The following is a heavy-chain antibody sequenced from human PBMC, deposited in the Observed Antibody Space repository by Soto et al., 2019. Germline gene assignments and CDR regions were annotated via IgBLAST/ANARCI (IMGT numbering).Heavy chain of an antibody. Sequence: ASVKVSCKASGHTFTGYYLHWVRQAPGQGLAWMGWINPHSGATTYAQRFQGRVTMTRDTSINTAYMELNRLTSDDTAVYYCARSATTTDCYTCYYYGLDVWGQGTTVTVSS. D-gene: IGHD2-2*02. CDR3: ARSATTTDCYTCYYYGLDV. CDR1: GHTFTGYY. V-gene: IGHV1-2*02. J-gene: IGHJ6*02. CDR2: INPHSGAT.